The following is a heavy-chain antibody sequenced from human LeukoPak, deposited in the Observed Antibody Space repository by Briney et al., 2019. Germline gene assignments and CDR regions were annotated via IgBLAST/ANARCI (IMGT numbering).Heavy chain of an antibody. J-gene: IGHJ4*02. Sequence: ETLSLTCTVSGGSISSSSYYWGWIRQPPGKGLEWVSVIYSGGSTYYADSVKGRFTIFRDSSKNTLYLQMNSLRAEDTAVYCCARDNGYNSGSLGYWGQGTLVTVSS. D-gene: IGHD6-19*01. V-gene: IGHV3-53*05. CDR2: IYSGGST. CDR1: GGSISSSSYY. CDR3: ARDNGYNSGSLGY.